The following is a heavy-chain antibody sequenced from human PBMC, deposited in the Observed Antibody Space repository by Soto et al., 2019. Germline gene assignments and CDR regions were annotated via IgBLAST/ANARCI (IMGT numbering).Heavy chain of an antibody. Sequence: QVQLVESGGGVVQPGRSLRLSCAASGFSFSNNGMHWVRQAPGKGLEWVAIISYDGSNKYYADSVKGRFTISRDNSKNTLYQQMNSMRVEDTALYYCAKDRVESGLGEMDYWGQGTLVTVSS. CDR2: ISYDGSNK. J-gene: IGHJ4*02. CDR3: AKDRVESGLGEMDY. CDR1: GFSFSNNG. V-gene: IGHV3-30*18. D-gene: IGHD3-16*01.